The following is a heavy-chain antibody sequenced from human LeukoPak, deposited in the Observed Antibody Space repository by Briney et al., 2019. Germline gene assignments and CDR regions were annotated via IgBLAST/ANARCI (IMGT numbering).Heavy chain of an antibody. J-gene: IGHJ4*02. CDR2: ISAYNGNT. CDR3: ARDKLGYCSGGSCYSKGVFDY. V-gene: IGHV1/OR15-2*02. CDR1: GYTFSSNY. Sequence: ASVKVSCKASGYTFSSNYMHWVRQAPGQGLEWMGWISAYNGNTNYAQKLQGRVTITRDTSASTAYMELSSLRSEDMAVYYCARDKLGYCSGGSCYSKGVFDYWGQGTLVTVSS. D-gene: IGHD2-15*01.